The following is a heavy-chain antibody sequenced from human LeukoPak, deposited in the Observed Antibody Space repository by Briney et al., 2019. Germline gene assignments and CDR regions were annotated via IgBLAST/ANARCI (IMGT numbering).Heavy chain of an antibody. CDR3: ARVWRYYDSSGYYYLSAFDI. Sequence: PGGSLRLSCTASGFSFSSYKMNWVRQAPGKGLEWVSYVSISGSTIYYADSVKGRFTISRDNAKNSLYLQMNSLRAEDTAVYYCARVWRYYDSSGYYYLSAFDIWGQGTMVTVSS. J-gene: IGHJ3*02. V-gene: IGHV3-48*03. D-gene: IGHD3-22*01. CDR1: GFSFSSYK. CDR2: VSISGSTI.